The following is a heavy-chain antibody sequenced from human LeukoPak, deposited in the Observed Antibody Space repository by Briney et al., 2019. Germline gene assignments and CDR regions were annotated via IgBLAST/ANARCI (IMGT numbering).Heavy chain of an antibody. Sequence: SETLSLTCTVSGGSISSYYWSWIRQPPGKGLEWIGYIYYSGSTNYNPSLKSRVTISVDTSKNQFSLKLSSVTAADTAVYYCARDEDLTGVFGWGQGTLVTVSS. J-gene: IGHJ4*02. CDR1: GGSISSYY. D-gene: IGHD7-27*01. CDR2: IYYSGST. V-gene: IGHV4-59*12. CDR3: ARDEDLTGVFG.